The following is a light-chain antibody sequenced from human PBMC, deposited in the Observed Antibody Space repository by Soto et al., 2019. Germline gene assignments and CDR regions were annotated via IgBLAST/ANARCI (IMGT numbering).Light chain of an antibody. V-gene: IGLV2-14*03. CDR1: SSDVGGYNY. J-gene: IGLJ2*01. CDR2: DVN. Sequence: QSALTQPASVSGSPGQSITISCTGASSDVGGYNYVSWYQHHPGKAPKLMIYDVNNRPSGVSNRFSGSKSGNTASLTISGLQAEDVADYYCSSYTSSSTLVFGGGTMLTVL. CDR3: SSYTSSSTLV.